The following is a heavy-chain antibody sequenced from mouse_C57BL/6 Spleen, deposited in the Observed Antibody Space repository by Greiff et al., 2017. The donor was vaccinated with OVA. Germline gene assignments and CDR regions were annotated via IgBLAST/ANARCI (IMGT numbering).Heavy chain of an antibody. CDR3: ANNYDYSYWYFDV. Sequence: QVQLQQSGAELARPGASVKLSCKASGYTFTSYGISWVKQRTGQGLEWIGEIYPRSGNTYYNAEFKGKATLTADKSSSTAYMQLRRLTSEDSAVYFCANNYDYSYWYFDVWGTGTTVTVSA. V-gene: IGHV1-81*01. CDR1: GYTFTSYG. CDR2: IYPRSGNT. D-gene: IGHD2-4*01. J-gene: IGHJ1*03.